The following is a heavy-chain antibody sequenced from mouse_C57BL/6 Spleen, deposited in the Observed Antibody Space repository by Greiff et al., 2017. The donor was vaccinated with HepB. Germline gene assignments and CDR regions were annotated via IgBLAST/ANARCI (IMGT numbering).Heavy chain of an antibody. CDR3: ARGTMITPYYAMDY. J-gene: IGHJ4*01. CDR2: IWSGGST. CDR1: GFSLTSYG. D-gene: IGHD2-4*01. V-gene: IGHV2-2*01. Sequence: QVQLQQSGPGLVQPSQSLSITCTVSGFSLTSYGVHWVRQSPGKGLEWLGVIWSGGSTDYNAAFISRLSISKDNSKSQVFFKMNSLQADDTAIYYCARGTMITPYYAMDYWGQGTSVTVSS.